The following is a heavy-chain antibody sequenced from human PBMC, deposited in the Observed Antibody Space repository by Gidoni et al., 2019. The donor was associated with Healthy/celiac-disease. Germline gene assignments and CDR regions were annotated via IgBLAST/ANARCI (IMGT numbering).Heavy chain of an antibody. J-gene: IGHJ5*02. D-gene: IGHD1-26*01. CDR3: AGGYSGSYFRRSWFDP. V-gene: IGHV1-46*01. CDR2: INPSGGST. CDR1: GYTFTSYY. Sequence: QVQLVQSGAEVKKPGASVKVSCKASGYTFTSYYMHWVRQAPGQGLEWMGIINPSGGSTSYAQKFQGRVTMTRDTSTSTVYMELSSLRSEDTAVYYCAGGYSGSYFRRSWFDPWGQGTLVTVSS.